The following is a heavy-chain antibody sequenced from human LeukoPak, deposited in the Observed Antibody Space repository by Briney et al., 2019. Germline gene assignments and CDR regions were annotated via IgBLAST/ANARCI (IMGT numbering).Heavy chain of an antibody. CDR3: ARGPYYDFWSGYSDAFDI. J-gene: IGHJ3*02. Sequence: ASVKVSCKASGYSFTSYYMHWVQEAPGQGLEWMGLIRPSGGSTSYAQKFQGRVTMTRDMSTSTVYMELSSLRSEDTAVYYCARGPYYDFWSGYSDAFDIWGQGTMVTVSS. CDR2: IRPSGGST. V-gene: IGHV1-46*01. CDR1: GYSFTSYY. D-gene: IGHD3-3*01.